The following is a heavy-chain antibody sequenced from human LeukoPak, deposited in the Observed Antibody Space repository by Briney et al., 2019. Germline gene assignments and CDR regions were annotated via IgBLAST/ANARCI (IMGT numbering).Heavy chain of an antibody. D-gene: IGHD6-19*01. CDR1: GYSENFYG. V-gene: IGHV1-18*01. Sequence: ASVKVSCKTSGYSENFYGITWVRQAPGQGLEWMGWISAYNGNTNYAQKLQGRVTMTTDTSTSTAYMELRSLRSDDTAVYYCARVAVGKTDYWGQGTLVTVSS. J-gene: IGHJ4*02. CDR2: ISAYNGNT. CDR3: ARVAVGKTDY.